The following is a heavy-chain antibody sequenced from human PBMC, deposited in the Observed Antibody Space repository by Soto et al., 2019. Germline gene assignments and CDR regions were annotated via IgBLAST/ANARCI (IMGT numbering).Heavy chain of an antibody. Sequence: SETLSLTCTVSGGSISSYYWSWIRQPPGKGLEWIGYIYYSGSTNYNPSLKSRVTISVDTSKNQFSLKLSSVTAADTAVYYCARDFAYFDSWGQGTLVTVSS. CDR2: IYYSGST. CDR3: ARDFAYFDS. CDR1: GGSISSYY. D-gene: IGHD3-3*01. V-gene: IGHV4-59*01. J-gene: IGHJ4*02.